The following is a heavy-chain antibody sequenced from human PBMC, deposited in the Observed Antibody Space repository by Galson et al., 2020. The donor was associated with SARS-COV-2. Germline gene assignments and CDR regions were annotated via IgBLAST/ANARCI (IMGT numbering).Heavy chain of an antibody. CDR1: GFTFSSYA. D-gene: IGHD6-13*01. CDR3: AKRQGYSSSSPYGS. Sequence: GSLRHTCSASGFTFSSYAMIWVRQAPGKGLEWVSSLSGSGGRTYYADSVKGRFTISRDNSKNTMDLQMNSLTAEDTALYYCAKRQGYSSSSPYGSWGQGTLVTVSS. V-gene: IGHV3-23*01. CDR2: LSGSGGRT. J-gene: IGHJ5*02.